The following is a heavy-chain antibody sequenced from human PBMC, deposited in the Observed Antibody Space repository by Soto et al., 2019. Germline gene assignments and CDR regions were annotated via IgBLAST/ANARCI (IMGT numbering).Heavy chain of an antibody. CDR2: INPASGAT. D-gene: IGHD1-26*01. J-gene: IGHJ5*02. V-gene: IGHV1-2*02. CDR3: ARDGDIVGAWNH. Sequence: ASVKVSCKASGYIFTGHYMHWVRQAPGQGLEWMGWINPASGATNYVQKFHGRITMTRDTSMSTAYLELSSLRSDDTAVYYCARDGDIVGAWNHWGQGXLVTVYS. CDR1: GYIFTGHY.